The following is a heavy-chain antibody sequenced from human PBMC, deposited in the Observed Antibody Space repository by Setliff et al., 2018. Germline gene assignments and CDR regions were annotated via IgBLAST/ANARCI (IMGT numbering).Heavy chain of an antibody. CDR1: GFSISSGYY. CDR2: IHHSGKA. D-gene: IGHD3-16*01. CDR3: ARGHVWGSYYYMDV. Sequence: SETLSLTCAVSGFSISSGYYWGWIRQPPGKGLEWIVNIHHSGKAYYNPSLKSRVTISVDTSKNQFSLKLSSVTAADTAVYYCARGHVWGSYYYMDVWGKGTTVTVSS. V-gene: IGHV4-38-2*01. J-gene: IGHJ6*03.